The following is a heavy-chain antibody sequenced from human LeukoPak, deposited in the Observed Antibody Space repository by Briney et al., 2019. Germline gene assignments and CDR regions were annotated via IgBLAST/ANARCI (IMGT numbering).Heavy chain of an antibody. CDR2: IWHDGSNK. D-gene: IGHD6-13*01. V-gene: IGHV3-33*08. J-gene: IGHJ6*03. Sequence: PGRSLRLSCAASGFTFSSYGMHWVRQAPGKGLEWVATIWHDGSNKYYADSVKGRFTISRDNSKNTLYLQMNSLRAEDTAVYYCARDAWEISWDRGGYYNYMDLWDKGTTVSVSS. CDR1: GFTFSSYG. CDR3: ARDAWEISWDRGGYYNYMDL.